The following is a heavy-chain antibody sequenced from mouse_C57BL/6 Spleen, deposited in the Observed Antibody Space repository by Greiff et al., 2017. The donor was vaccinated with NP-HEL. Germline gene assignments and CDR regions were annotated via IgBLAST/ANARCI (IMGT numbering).Heavy chain of an antibody. CDR2: IYPRDGST. V-gene: IGHV1-78*01. CDR1: GYTFTDHT. D-gene: IGHD2-3*01. CDR3: ERMGYDGYYEFAY. Sequence: VQLQQSDAELVKPGASVKISCKVSGYTFTDHTIHWMKQRPEQGLEWIGYIYPRDGSTKYNEKFKGKATLTADKSSSTAYMQLNSLTSEDSAVYFCERMGYDGYYEFAYWGQGTLVTVSA. J-gene: IGHJ3*01.